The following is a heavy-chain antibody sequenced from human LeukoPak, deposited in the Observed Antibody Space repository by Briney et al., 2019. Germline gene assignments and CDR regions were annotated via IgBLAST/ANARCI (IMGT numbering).Heavy chain of an antibody. CDR3: ARASLAAGYYDFWSGYWEVNWFDS. J-gene: IGHJ5*01. CDR1: GFTFSSYS. Sequence: GGSLRLSCAASGFTFSSYSMNWVRQAPGKGLEWVSSISSSSSYIYYADSVKGRFTISRDNAKNSLYLQMNSLRAEDTAVYYCARASLAAGYYDFWSGYWEVNWFDSWGQGTLVTVSS. D-gene: IGHD3-3*01. CDR2: ISSSSSYI. V-gene: IGHV3-21*01.